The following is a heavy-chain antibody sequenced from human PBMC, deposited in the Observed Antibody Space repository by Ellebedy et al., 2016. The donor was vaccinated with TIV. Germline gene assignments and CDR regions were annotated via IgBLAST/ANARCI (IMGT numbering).Heavy chain of an antibody. J-gene: IGHJ4*02. CDR3: ARDGMIWGVCDY. CDR1: GFIFSRYA. V-gene: IGHV3-23*01. Sequence: GESLKISXAASGFIFSRYAMTWVRQAPGKGLEWVSGISGSGGNTYYADLVKGRFTISRDNSKNTLFLQMNSLRVEDTAVYYCARDGMIWGVCDYWGQGTLVTVSS. D-gene: IGHD3-10*01. CDR2: ISGSGGNT.